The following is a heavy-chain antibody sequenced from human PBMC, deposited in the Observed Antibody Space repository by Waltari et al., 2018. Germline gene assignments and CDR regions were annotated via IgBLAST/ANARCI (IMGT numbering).Heavy chain of an antibody. J-gene: IGHJ4*02. CDR3: APLPGGSGQTFDY. D-gene: IGHD3-10*01. V-gene: IGHV1-69-2*01. Sequence: EVELVQSGAEVKKPGSTVKISRKASGYTFLACFMHWVQQAPGKGLECMGRIDPEDGETVYSEKFQGRCTITADTSTDTAYMELSSLTTGDTAVYYCAPLPGGSGQTFDYWGQGTLVTVSS. CDR2: IDPEDGET. CDR1: GYTFLACF.